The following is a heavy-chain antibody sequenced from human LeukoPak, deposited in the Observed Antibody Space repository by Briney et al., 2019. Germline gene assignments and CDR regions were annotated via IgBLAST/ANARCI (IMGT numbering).Heavy chain of an antibody. CDR2: TSSNGGSR. CDR3: AKDKAVGYCSGGTCSYFDY. V-gene: IGHV3-23*01. J-gene: IGHJ4*02. CDR1: GFTFSAYA. Sequence: GGSLRLSCTASGFTFSAYAMSWVRQAPGKGLEWVSGTSSNGGSRYHADSVKGRFTISRDNSKNTLYLQMNSLRVEDMAVYYCAKDKAVGYCSGGTCSYFDYWGQGTLVTVSS. D-gene: IGHD2-15*01.